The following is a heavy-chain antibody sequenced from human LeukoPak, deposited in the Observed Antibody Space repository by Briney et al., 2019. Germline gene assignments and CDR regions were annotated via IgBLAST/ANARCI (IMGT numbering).Heavy chain of an antibody. Sequence: NPSETLSLTCAVYGGSFSGYYWSWIRQPPGKGLEWIGEINHSGSTNYNPSLKSRVTISVDTSKNQFSLKLSSVTAADTAVYYCARAPVGEAARPRYFDYWGQGTLVTVSS. J-gene: IGHJ4*02. CDR3: ARAPVGEAARPRYFDY. D-gene: IGHD6-6*01. CDR1: GGSFSGYY. CDR2: INHSGST. V-gene: IGHV4-34*01.